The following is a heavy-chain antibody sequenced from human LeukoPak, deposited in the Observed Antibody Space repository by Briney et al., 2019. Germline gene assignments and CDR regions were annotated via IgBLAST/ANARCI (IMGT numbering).Heavy chain of an antibody. CDR2: INRSGST. V-gene: IGHV4-34*01. J-gene: IGHJ6*04. D-gene: IGHD6-19*01. CDR3: ARGRNSYSSGWFRDYGMDV. CDR1: GGSFSGYY. Sequence: SETLSLTCAVYGGSFSGYYWSWIRQPPGKGLEWIGEINRSGSTNYNPSLKSRVTISVDTSKNQFSLKLSSVTAADTAVYYCARGRNSYSSGWFRDYGMDVWGKGTTVTVSS.